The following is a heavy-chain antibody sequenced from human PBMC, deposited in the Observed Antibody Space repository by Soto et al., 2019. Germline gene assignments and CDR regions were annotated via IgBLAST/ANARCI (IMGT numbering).Heavy chain of an antibody. Sequence: EVQLLESGGGLVQPGGSLRLSCAASGFTFSSYAMSWVRQAPGKGLEWVSAISGSGGTTYYADSVKGRFTISRDNSKNSLYLQMNSRRAYDTAVYYCAKDPYDDSSGQSYFDYCGEGTLVSVAS. D-gene: IGHD3-22*01. J-gene: IGHJ4*02. CDR2: ISGSGGTT. CDR1: GFTFSSYA. CDR3: AKDPYDDSSGQSYFDY. V-gene: IGHV3-23*01.